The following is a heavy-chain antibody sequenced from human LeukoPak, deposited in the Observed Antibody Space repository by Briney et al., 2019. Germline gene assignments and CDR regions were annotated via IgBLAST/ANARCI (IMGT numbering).Heavy chain of an antibody. J-gene: IGHJ5*02. CDR1: GVSVSDCY. CDR3: ARIRCGRGQARCYNH. Sequence: SETLSLTCAVSGVSVSDCYWSWIRQSPEKGLEWIGEVSPGGYTTYNPSLRSRVIISEATSENKLSLNVTSVTAADTALYYCARIRCGRGQARCYNHWAQGSLVTASS. D-gene: IGHD2-21*01. CDR2: VSPGGYT. V-gene: IGHV4-34*01.